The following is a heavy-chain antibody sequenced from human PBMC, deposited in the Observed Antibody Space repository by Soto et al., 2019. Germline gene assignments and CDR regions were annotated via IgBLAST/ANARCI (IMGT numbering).Heavy chain of an antibody. D-gene: IGHD1-26*01. CDR3: AREEPSGEGAYDY. V-gene: IGHV3-30-3*01. CDR1: GFTFSSYA. CDR2: ISYDGSNK. J-gene: IGHJ4*02. Sequence: QVQLVESGGGVVQPGRSLRLSCAASGFTFSSYAMHWVRQSPGKGLEWVAVISYDGSNKYYADSVKGRFTISRDNSKNTLYLQMNSLRAEDTAVYDCAREEPSGEGAYDYWGQGTLVTVSS.